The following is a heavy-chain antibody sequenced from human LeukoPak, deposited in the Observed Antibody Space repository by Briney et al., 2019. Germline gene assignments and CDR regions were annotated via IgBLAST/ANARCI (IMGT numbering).Heavy chain of an antibody. CDR3: ARDSSGYQ. J-gene: IGHJ4*01. Sequence: GGSLRLSCAASGFTFSTYWMSWVRQAPGKGLEWVADIKEDGSEKYYGDSVKGRFTISRDNAKNSLYLQMNSLRAEDTAVYYCARDSSGYQWGHGTLVTVSS. CDR1: GFTFSTYW. CDR2: IKEDGSEK. V-gene: IGHV3-7*01. D-gene: IGHD3-22*01.